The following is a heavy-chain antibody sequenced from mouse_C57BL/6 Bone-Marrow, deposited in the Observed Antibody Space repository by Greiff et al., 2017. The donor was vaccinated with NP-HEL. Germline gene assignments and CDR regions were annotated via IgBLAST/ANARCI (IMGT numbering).Heavy chain of an antibody. D-gene: IGHD2-2*01. CDR2: ISDGGSYT. CDR1: GFTFSSYA. CDR3: ARDPMVRGFAY. V-gene: IGHV5-4*01. Sequence: EVQRVESGGGLVKPGGSLKLSCAASGFTFSSYAMSWVRQTPEKRLEWVATISDGGSYTYYPDNVKGRFTISRDNAKNNLYLQMSHLKSEDTAMYYCARDPMVRGFAYWGQGTLVTVSA. J-gene: IGHJ3*01.